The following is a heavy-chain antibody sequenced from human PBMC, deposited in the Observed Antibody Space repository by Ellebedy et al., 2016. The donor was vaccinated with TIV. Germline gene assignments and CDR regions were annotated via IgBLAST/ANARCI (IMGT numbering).Heavy chain of an antibody. Sequence: GESLKISCAASGFTFSSYPMSWVRQAPGKGLEWVSIIYSAGSTYYADSVKGRFTISRDNSKNTLYLQLNGLRADDPAVYYCAGILGVAGDAFDFWGQGTMVTVSS. CDR3: AGILGVAGDAFDF. J-gene: IGHJ3*01. CDR2: IYSAGST. V-gene: IGHV3-53*01. D-gene: IGHD6-19*01. CDR1: GFTFSSYP.